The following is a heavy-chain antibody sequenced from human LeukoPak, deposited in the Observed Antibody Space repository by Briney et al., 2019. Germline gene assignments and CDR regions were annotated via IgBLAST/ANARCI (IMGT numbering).Heavy chain of an antibody. J-gene: IGHJ5*02. CDR3: ARVTVPGSSWYVGWFDP. CDR1: GYSFTGPAYY. D-gene: IGHD6-13*01. V-gene: IGHV1-2*06. CDR2: INPNSGAK. Sequence: ASVKVSCRASGYSFTGPAYYLHWVRQAPGQGLEWMGRINPNSGAKNYAEKFQGRVTRTRDTSISTAYMELSRLRFDDTAIYYCARVTVPGSSWYVGWFDPWGQGTLVTVSS.